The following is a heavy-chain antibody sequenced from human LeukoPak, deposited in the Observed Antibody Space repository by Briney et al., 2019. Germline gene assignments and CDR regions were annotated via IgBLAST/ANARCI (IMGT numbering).Heavy chain of an antibody. CDR3: SRDEYYYDVSVFFFSPLVYNLFDI. CDR1: GFTFSSYG. CDR2: IWYDGSNK. J-gene: IGHJ3*02. V-gene: IGHV3-33*01. Sequence: PGGSLRLSCAASGFTFSSYGMHWVRQAPGKGLEWVAVIWYDGSNKFYADSVKGRFIISRDNSKNTLYLQMNSLRAEDTALYYCSRDEYYYDVSVFFFSPLVYNLFDIGGGGTLFPVSS. D-gene: IGHD3-22*01.